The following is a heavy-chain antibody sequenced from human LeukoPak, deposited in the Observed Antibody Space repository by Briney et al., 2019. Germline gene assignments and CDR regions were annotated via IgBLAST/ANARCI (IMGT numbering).Heavy chain of an antibody. Sequence: ASVKVSCKASGYTFTGYYMHWVPQAPGQGLEWMGWINPNSGGTNYAQKFQGRVTMTRDTSISTAYMELSRLRSDDTAVYYCARAQGFVVVVAATHYYYGMDVWGQGTTVTVSS. CDR3: ARAQGFVVVVAATHYYYGMDV. V-gene: IGHV1-2*02. D-gene: IGHD2-15*01. J-gene: IGHJ6*02. CDR1: GYTFTGYY. CDR2: INPNSGGT.